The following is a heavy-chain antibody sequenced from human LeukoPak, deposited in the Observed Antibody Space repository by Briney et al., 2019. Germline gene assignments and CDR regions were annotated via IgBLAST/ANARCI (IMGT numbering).Heavy chain of an antibody. CDR3: AKDIHGYYGSGSYSP. J-gene: IGHJ5*02. CDR2: ISWNSGSI. Sequence: PGGSLRLSCAASGFTFDDYAMHWVRQAPGKGLEWVSGISWNSGSIGYADSVKGRFTISRDNAKNSLYLQMNSLRAEDTALYYCAKDIHGYYGSGSYSPWGQGTLVTVSS. D-gene: IGHD3-10*01. CDR1: GFTFDDYA. V-gene: IGHV3-9*01.